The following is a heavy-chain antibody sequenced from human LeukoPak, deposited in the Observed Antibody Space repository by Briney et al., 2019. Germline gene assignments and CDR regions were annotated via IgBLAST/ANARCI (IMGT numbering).Heavy chain of an antibody. Sequence: SETLSLTCTVSGGSFSSGSYYWRWVRQPPGRGLEWIEYIYYSGSTNYNPSLKSRVTISVDTSKNQFSLKLSSVTAADTAVYYCARVEDCSSTSCYTFDYWGQGTLVTVSS. D-gene: IGHD2-2*01. V-gene: IGHV4-61*01. J-gene: IGHJ4*02. CDR2: IYYSGST. CDR3: ARVEDCSSTSCYTFDY. CDR1: GGSFSSGSYY.